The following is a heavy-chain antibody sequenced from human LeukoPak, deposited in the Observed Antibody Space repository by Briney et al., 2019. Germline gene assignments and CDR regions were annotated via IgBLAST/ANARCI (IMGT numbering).Heavy chain of an antibody. J-gene: IGHJ3*02. V-gene: IGHV4-59*01. CDR2: IYYSGST. CDR1: GFTFSSYW. D-gene: IGHD3-22*01. CDR3: ARVSYYYDSSGYGAFDI. Sequence: PGGSLRLSCAASGFTFSSYWMSWVRQPPGKGLEWIGYIYYSGSTNYNPSLKSRVTISVDTSKNQFSLKLSSVTAADTAVYYCARVSYYYDSSGYGAFDIWGQGTMVTVSS.